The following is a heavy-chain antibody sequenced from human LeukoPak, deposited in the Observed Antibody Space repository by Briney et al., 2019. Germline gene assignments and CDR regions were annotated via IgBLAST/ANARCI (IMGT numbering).Heavy chain of an antibody. V-gene: IGHV3-30-3*01. D-gene: IGHD3-10*01. CDR2: ISFDGGTK. J-gene: IGHJ6*02. Sequence: GGSPRLSCAASGFTFSRTSMHWVRQSPGKGLEWVAVISFDGGTKYYADSVKGRLTVSRDNSKKALYLQMNSLRTEDTAVYFCARGLTAIRGIEYSYYGMDVWGQGTTVTVSS. CDR3: ARGLTAIRGIEYSYYGMDV. CDR1: GFTFSRTS.